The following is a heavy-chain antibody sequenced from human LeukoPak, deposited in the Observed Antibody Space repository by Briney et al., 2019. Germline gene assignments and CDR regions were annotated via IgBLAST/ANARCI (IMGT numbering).Heavy chain of an antibody. D-gene: IGHD5-12*01. V-gene: IGHV3-7*03. CDR3: ARGRYSGTTYYFDY. J-gene: IGHJ4*02. CDR1: GFIFSGSW. CDR2: IKKDGSEK. Sequence: GGSLRLSCTASGFIFSGSWMAWIRQAPGKGLEWVAIIKKDGSEKYYVDSMKGRFTISRDNAKNSLFLQMNSLRAEDTAMYYCARGRYSGTTYYFDYWGQGTLVTVSS.